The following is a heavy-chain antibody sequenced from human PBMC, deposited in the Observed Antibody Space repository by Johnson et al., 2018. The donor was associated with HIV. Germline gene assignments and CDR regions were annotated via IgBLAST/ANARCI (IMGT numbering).Heavy chain of an antibody. CDR3: ARVTTYNFWSGYQDDAFDI. CDR2: ISYDGSNK. V-gene: IGHV3-30*04. J-gene: IGHJ3*02. CDR1: GFTFSSYA. D-gene: IGHD3-3*01. Sequence: QVQLVESGGGVVQPGRSLRLSCAASGFTFSSYAMHWVRQAPGKGLEWVAVISYDGSNKYYADSVKGRFTISRDNSKNTLYLQMNSLRAEDTAVYYCARVTTYNFWSGYQDDAFDIWGQGTMVTVSS.